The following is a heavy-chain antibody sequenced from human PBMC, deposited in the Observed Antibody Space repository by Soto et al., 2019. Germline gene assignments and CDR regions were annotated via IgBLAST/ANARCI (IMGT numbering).Heavy chain of an antibody. CDR2: SSATGAGT. V-gene: IGHV3-23*01. D-gene: IGHD1-7*01. CDR1: GFTFSSYG. CDR3: SKDRRAGGNYGFYADF. Sequence: EVQLLESGGGLVQPGGSLRLSCAASGFTFSSYGMTWVRQAPGKGLEWVSFSSATGAGTYYADSVKGRFTISRDNSKNTLYLQMTSLRADDTAVYYCSKDRRAGGNYGFYADFWCQGALVMGSS. J-gene: IGHJ4*02.